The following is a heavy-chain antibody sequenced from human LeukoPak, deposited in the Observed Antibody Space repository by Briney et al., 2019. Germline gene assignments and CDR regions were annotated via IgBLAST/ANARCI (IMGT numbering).Heavy chain of an antibody. J-gene: IGHJ4*02. CDR1: GGSISSYY. CDR3: ARVGGELIDY. Sequence: SETLSLTRTVSGGSISSYYWSWIRQPPGKGLEWIGYIYYSGSTNYNPSLKSRATISVDTSKNQFSLKLSSVTAADTAVYYCARVGGELIDYWGQGTLVTVSS. V-gene: IGHV4-59*01. D-gene: IGHD3-10*01. CDR2: IYYSGST.